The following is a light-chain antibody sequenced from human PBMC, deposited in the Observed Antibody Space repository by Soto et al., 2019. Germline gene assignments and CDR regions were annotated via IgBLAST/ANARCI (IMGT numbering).Light chain of an antibody. CDR2: DVS. Sequence: QSVLTQPASVSGSPGQSITISCTGTSSDVGGYNYVSWYQQHPGKAPELMIYDVSNRPSGVSNRFSGSKSGNMASLTISGLQAEDEADYYCSSYTSSSYSVFGGGTKVTVL. CDR1: SSDVGGYNY. J-gene: IGLJ3*02. CDR3: SSYTSSSYSV. V-gene: IGLV2-14*01.